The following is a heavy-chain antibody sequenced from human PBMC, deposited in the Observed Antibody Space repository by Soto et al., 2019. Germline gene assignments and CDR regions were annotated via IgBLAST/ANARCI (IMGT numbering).Heavy chain of an antibody. CDR1: GFTFSRYA. V-gene: IGHV3-23*01. Sequence: EVQLLESGGGLVQPGGSLRLSCTASGFTFSRYAMVWVRQAPGKGLEWVSTISDLGGSTYYADSMKGRFTISRDNSKNTPHLPMNGLRAEDTAIYFCAQDPIAAAGYFDWWGQGTLVAVSS. D-gene: IGHD6-13*01. J-gene: IGHJ4*02. CDR2: ISDLGGST. CDR3: AQDPIAAAGYFDW.